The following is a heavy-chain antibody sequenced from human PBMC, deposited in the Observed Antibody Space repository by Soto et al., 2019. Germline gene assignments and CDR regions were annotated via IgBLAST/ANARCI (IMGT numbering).Heavy chain of an antibody. CDR1: GITLSNYA. CDR3: ATGSRFCSTTSCGEPFRN. V-gene: IGHV3-30-3*01. Sequence: QVQLVESGGGVVQPGRSLRLSCAASGITLSNYAMHWVRQAPGKGLEWVALISSDGSKKYYADSVKGRFTLSRDNSKNTLWLQMNSLRAEDTAVYFCATGSRFCSTTSCGEPFRNWGQGTLVTVS. J-gene: IGHJ4*02. D-gene: IGHD2-2*01. CDR2: ISSDGSKK.